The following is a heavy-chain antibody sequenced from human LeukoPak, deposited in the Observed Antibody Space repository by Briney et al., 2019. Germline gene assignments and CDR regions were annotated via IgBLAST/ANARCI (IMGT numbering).Heavy chain of an antibody. CDR2: IKTKGEGGTV. CDR3: MSDLDN. CDR1: GFTFSNAW. J-gene: IGHJ4*02. Sequence: PGGSLRLSCATSGFTFSNAWMTWVHQAQGKGLEWVGRIKTKGEGGTVDYAAPVKGRFTISRDDSKNTLYLQMNSLKTEDTAIYYCMSDLDNWGQGTLVTVSS. V-gene: IGHV3-15*01.